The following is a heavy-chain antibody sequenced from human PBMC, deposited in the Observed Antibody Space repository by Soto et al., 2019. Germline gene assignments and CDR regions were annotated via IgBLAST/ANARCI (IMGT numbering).Heavy chain of an antibody. CDR1: GYAFTTYG. CDR2: ISAHNGNT. J-gene: IGHJ4*02. Sequence: QVHLVQSGAEVKKPGASVKVSCKGSGYAFTTYGITWVRQAPGQGLEWMGWISAHNGNTHYAQKLQGRVTVTRDTSTSTAYMELRSLRSDDTGVYYCARGRYGDYWGQGALVTVSS. V-gene: IGHV1-18*01. D-gene: IGHD1-1*01. CDR3: ARGRYGDY.